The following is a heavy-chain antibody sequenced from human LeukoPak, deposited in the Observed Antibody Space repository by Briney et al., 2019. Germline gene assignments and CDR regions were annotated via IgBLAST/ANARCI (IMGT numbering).Heavy chain of an antibody. Sequence: SETLCLTCTVSGGSISSYYWSWIRQPPGKGLEWIGYIYYSGSTNYNPSLKSRGTISVDTSNNQFSLKLTSVTAADTAVYYCARDMFDILSRRYYGMDVWGQGTTVTVSS. CDR2: IYYSGST. CDR3: ARDMFDILSRRYYGMDV. V-gene: IGHV4-59*01. D-gene: IGHD3-9*01. CDR1: GGSISSYY. J-gene: IGHJ6*02.